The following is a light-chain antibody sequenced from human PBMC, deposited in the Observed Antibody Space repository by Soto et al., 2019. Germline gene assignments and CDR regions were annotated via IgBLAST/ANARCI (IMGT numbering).Light chain of an antibody. CDR1: QSINSW. J-gene: IGKJ1*01. Sequence: DIQMTQSPSTLSASVGDRVTITCRASQSINSWLAWYQQKPGKAPKLLIYKASSLESGVPSRFSGSGSGTEFTLTISSLQPDDFATYYCQQYNSYPWTFGQGTKGEIK. V-gene: IGKV1-5*03. CDR3: QQYNSYPWT. CDR2: KAS.